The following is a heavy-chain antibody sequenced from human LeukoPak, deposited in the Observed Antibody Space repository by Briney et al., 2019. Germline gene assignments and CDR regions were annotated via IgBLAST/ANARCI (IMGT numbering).Heavy chain of an antibody. CDR2: INYGGST. D-gene: IGHD3-9*01. V-gene: IGHV4-34*01. Sequence: SETLSLTCDIYGESFSNYYWSWVRQTPEKGLEWIGEINYGGSTNYKSSLKSRVTISVDTSKNQFSLKLSSVTAADTAVYYCARDPGVDVLRYFDWFQFGAFDIWGQGTMVTVSS. CDR3: ARDPGVDVLRYFDWFQFGAFDI. CDR1: GESFSNYY. J-gene: IGHJ3*02.